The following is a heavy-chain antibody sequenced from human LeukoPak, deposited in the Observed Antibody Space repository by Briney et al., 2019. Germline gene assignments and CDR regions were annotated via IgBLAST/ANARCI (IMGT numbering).Heavy chain of an antibody. J-gene: IGHJ6*02. D-gene: IGHD3-10*01. CDR2: IYYSGST. CDR3: ARTAMVRGVYLYYYYGMDV. CDR1: GDSISNYY. V-gene: IGHV4-59*08. Sequence: SETLSLTCTVSGDSISNYYWSWIRQPPGKGLEWIGFIYYSGSTNYNPSLRSRVTISVDTSKNQFSLKLSSVTAADTAVYYCARTAMVRGVYLYYYYGMDVWGQGATVTVSS.